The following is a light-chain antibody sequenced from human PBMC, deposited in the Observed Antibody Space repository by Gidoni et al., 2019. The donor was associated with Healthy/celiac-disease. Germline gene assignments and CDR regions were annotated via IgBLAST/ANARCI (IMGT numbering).Light chain of an antibody. Sequence: EIVLTQSPGTLSLSPGERATLSCRASQSVSSSYLAWYQQKPGQAPRLLIYGASSRATGSPDRFSGSGSGTDFTLTISRLEPEDFAVYYCQQYGSSPPTFGPGTKVDIK. V-gene: IGKV3-20*01. CDR1: QSVSSSY. J-gene: IGKJ3*01. CDR3: QQYGSSPPT. CDR2: GAS.